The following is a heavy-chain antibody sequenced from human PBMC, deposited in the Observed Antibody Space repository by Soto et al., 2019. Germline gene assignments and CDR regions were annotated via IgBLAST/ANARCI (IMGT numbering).Heavy chain of an antibody. CDR1: GGSISSSNW. V-gene: IGHV4-4*02. CDR3: ARGSGYYGSGSYDY. CDR2: IYHSGST. J-gene: IGHJ4*02. D-gene: IGHD3-10*01. Sequence: SETLSLTCAVSGGSISSSNWWSWVRQPPGKGLEWIGEIYHSGSTNYNPSLKSRVTISGDKSKNQFSLKLSSVTAADTAVYYCARGSGYYGSGSYDYWGQGTLVTVSS.